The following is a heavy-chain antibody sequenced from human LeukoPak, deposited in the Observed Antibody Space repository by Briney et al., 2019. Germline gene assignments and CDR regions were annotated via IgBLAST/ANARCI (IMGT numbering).Heavy chain of an antibody. Sequence: GGSLSLSCAASGFTFDDYAMHWVRHAPGKGLEGVSGISWNSGSIVYGDSVKGRFTISRENAKNSVYLQMNSLRAEDTALYYCAKDRSSGTFDYWGQGTLVTVSS. CDR2: ISWNSGSI. V-gene: IGHV3-9*01. J-gene: IGHJ4*02. D-gene: IGHD3-3*01. CDR1: GFTFDDYA. CDR3: AKDRSSGTFDY.